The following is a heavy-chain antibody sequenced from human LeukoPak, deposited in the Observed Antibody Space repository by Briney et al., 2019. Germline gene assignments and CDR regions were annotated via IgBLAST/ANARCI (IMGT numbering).Heavy chain of an antibody. Sequence: GGSLRLSCAASGFTFSSYGMHWVRQAPGKGLEWVAVIWYDGSSKYYADSVKGRFTISRDNSKNTLYLQMNSLRAEDTAVYYCAREAVLEDYFDYWGQGTLVTVSS. CDR3: AREAVLEDYFDY. J-gene: IGHJ4*02. D-gene: IGHD3-16*01. CDR1: GFTFSSYG. CDR2: IWYDGSSK. V-gene: IGHV3-33*01.